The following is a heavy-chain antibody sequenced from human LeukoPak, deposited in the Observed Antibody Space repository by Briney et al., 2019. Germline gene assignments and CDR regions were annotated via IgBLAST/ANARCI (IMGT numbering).Heavy chain of an antibody. CDR1: GFTVSSNY. Sequence: PGGSLRLSCAASGFTVSSNYMSWVRQAPGKGLEWVSVIYSGGSTYYADSVKGRFTISRDNSKNTLYLQMNSLRAEDTAAYYCARAHCSSTSCYGPFDYWGQGTLVTVSS. CDR3: ARAHCSSTSCYGPFDY. V-gene: IGHV3-66*01. J-gene: IGHJ4*02. D-gene: IGHD2-2*01. CDR2: IYSGGST.